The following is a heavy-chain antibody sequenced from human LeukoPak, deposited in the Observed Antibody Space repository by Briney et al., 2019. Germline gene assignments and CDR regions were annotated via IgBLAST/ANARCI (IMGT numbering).Heavy chain of an antibody. CDR2: IIPIFGTA. D-gene: IGHD4-17*01. V-gene: IGHV1-69*06. Sequence: ASVKVSCKASGGTFSSYAISWVRQAPGQGLEWMGGIIPIFGTANYAQKFQGRVTITADKSTSTAYMELSSLRSEDTAVYYCARARSDYGFFDFWGQGTLVTVSS. J-gene: IGHJ4*02. CDR3: ARARSDYGFFDF. CDR1: GGTFSSYA.